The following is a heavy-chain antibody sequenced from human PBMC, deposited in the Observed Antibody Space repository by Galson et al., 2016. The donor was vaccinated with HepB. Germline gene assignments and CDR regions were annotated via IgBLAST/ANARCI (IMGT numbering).Heavy chain of an antibody. CDR1: GDSISSYY. Sequence: ETLSLTCTVSGDSISSYYWSWIRQPAGKGLEWIGRIYSSGSTNYNPSLKSRVTMPVDTSKNQFSLKVSSVTGADTAVYYCARTIVSAARGAFDIWGQGTMVTVSS. CDR2: IYSSGST. D-gene: IGHD2-2*01. J-gene: IGHJ3*02. CDR3: ARTIVSAARGAFDI. V-gene: IGHV4-4*07.